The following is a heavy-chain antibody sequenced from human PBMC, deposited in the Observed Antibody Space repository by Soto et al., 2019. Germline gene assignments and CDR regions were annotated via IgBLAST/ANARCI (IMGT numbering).Heavy chain of an antibody. CDR3: ERERGGYNRGDFEF. J-gene: IGHJ4*02. V-gene: IGHV1-69*01. Sequence: QVLLVQSGAEVREPGSSVNVSCKASGGTFNSYAISWVRQAPGQGLEWMGGIITDFGTGNSAQKFRGRVSITADASTTTVYMGLSGLTLEDTAVYYGERERGGYNRGDFEFWGQGTQVTVSS. CDR2: IITDFGTG. D-gene: IGHD1-26*01. CDR1: GGTFNSYA.